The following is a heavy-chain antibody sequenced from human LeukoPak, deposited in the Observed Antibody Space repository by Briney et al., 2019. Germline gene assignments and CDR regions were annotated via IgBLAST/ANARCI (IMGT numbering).Heavy chain of an antibody. J-gene: IGHJ4*02. CDR3: AHGTMYQLDY. CDR2: ISGSGSDI. V-gene: IGHV3-11*01. D-gene: IGHD2-2*01. CDR1: GFSFSNSY. Sequence: PGGSLRLSCVVSGFSFSNSYMTWIRQTPGKGLESLAYISGSGSDIYYADSVKGRFTISRDNSKNTLYLQMNSLRAEDTAVYYCAHGTMYQLDYWGQGTLVTVSS.